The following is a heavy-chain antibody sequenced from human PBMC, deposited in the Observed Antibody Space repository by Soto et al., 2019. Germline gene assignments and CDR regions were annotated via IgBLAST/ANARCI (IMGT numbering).Heavy chain of an antibody. J-gene: IGHJ4*02. Sequence: SEPLSLASTVSGCSIGSRRSSWGWIRQPPGKGLEWIGSIYYSGSTYYNPSLKSRVPISDAPSKHQFSLTLSSVTAADPAVYNGVSCWGGIAADQCRGTRDRRVDYWGQGTLVTVSS. CDR2: IYYSGST. D-gene: IGHD6-13*01. CDR3: VSCWGGIAADQCRGTRDRRVDY. V-gene: IGHV4-39*01. CDR1: GCSIGSRRSS.